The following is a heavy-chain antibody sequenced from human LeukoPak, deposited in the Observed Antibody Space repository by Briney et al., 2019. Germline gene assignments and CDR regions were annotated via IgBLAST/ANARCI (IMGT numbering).Heavy chain of an antibody. CDR2: IYYSGST. CDR3: ARDSHSSSWYYYYGMDV. CDR1: GGSISSYY. J-gene: IGHJ6*02. Sequence: SETLSLTCTVSGGSISSYYWSWIRQPPGKGLEWIGYIYYSGSTNYNPSLKSRVTISVDTSKNQFSLELSSVTAADTAVYYCARDSHSSSWYYYYGMDVWGQGTTVTVSS. V-gene: IGHV4-59*01. D-gene: IGHD6-13*01.